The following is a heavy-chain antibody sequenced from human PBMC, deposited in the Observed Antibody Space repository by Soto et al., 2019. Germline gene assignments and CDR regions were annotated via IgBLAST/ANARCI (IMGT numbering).Heavy chain of an antibody. CDR1: GYTFTNYV. D-gene: IGHD6-13*01. CDR3: ARGQRLVLLDNWFDP. V-gene: IGHV7-4-1*02. CDR2: INTNTGNP. J-gene: IGHJ5*02. Sequence: QVQLVQSGSELKKPGASVKVSCKASGYTFTNYVMNWVRQAPGQGLEWMGWINTNTGNPTYAQGFTGRFVFSLDTSVSTAFLQISSLKAEDTAVYYCARGQRLVLLDNWFDPWGQGTLVTVSS.